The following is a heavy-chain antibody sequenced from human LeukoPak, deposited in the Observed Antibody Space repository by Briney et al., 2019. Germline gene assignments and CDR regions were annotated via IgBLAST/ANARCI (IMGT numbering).Heavy chain of an antibody. CDR1: GGSISGYY. CDR3: ARATRGSFFACDY. D-gene: IGHD1-26*01. J-gene: IGHJ4*02. CDR2: IYYNGNT. V-gene: IGHV4-59*01. Sequence: SETLSLTCTVSGGSISGYYWSWIRQSPGKGLAWIGYIYYNGNTNYNPSLKSRVTISVDTSKNHFSLNLTSVTAADTAVYYCARATRGSFFACDYWGQGTLVTVSS.